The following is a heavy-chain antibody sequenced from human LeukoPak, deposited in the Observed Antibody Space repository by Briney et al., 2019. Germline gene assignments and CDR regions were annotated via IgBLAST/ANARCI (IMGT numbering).Heavy chain of an antibody. Sequence: GGSLRLSCAASRFTFSSYSMNWVRQAPGKGLEWVSSISSSGSYIYYADSVKGRLTISRDNAKNSMYLQMNSLRAEDTAVYYCVRVFDYWGQGTLVTVSS. V-gene: IGHV3-21*03. J-gene: IGHJ4*02. CDR2: ISSSGSYI. CDR1: RFTFSSYS. CDR3: VRVFDY.